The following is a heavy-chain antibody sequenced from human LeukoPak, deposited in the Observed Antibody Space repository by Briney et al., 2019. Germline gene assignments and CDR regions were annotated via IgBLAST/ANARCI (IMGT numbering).Heavy chain of an antibody. D-gene: IGHD1-26*01. Sequence: ASVKVSCKASGYTFTGYYMHWVRQAPGQGLEWMGWINPNSGGTNYAQKFQGRVTMTGDTSISTAYMELSRLRSDDTAVYYCAREGGSYRNAFDIWGQGTMVTVSS. J-gene: IGHJ3*02. CDR2: INPNSGGT. CDR1: GYTFTGYY. CDR3: AREGGSYRNAFDI. V-gene: IGHV1-2*02.